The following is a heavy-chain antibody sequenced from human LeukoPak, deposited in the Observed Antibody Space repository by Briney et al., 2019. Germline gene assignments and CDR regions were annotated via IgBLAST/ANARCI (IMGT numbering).Heavy chain of an antibody. V-gene: IGHV4-59*08. D-gene: IGHD2-15*01. Sequence: PSETLSLTCTVSGGSISSYYWSWIRQPPGKGLEWIGYIYYSGSTNYNPSLKSRVTISVDTSKNQFSLKLSSVTAADTAVYYCARKVRYCSGGSCYSGMDVWGQGTTVTVSS. CDR2: IYYSGST. CDR1: GGSISSYY. J-gene: IGHJ6*02. CDR3: ARKVRYCSGGSCYSGMDV.